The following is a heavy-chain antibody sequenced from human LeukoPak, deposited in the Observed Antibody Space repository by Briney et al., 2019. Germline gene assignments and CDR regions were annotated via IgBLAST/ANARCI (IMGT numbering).Heavy chain of an antibody. Sequence: AGGSLRLPCAASGFTFSSYGMHWVRQAPGKGLEWVAVMWYDGSNKYYADSVKGRFTISRDNSKNTLYLQMNSLRAEDTAVYYCARGWIQLWPFDYWGQGSLVTVSS. J-gene: IGHJ4*02. V-gene: IGHV3-33*01. D-gene: IGHD5-18*01. CDR1: GFTFSSYG. CDR2: MWYDGSNK. CDR3: ARGWIQLWPFDY.